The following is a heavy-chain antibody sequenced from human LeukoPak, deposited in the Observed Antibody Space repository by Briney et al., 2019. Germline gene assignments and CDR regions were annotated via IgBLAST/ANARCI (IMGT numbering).Heavy chain of an antibody. CDR1: GDTVSSNSAG. CDR2: TYYRSKWYN. Sequence: SQTLSLTCAISGDTVSSNSAGWNWIRQSPSRDLEWLGRTYYRSKWYNDYAISVKSRITINPDTSKNQFSLQLNSVTPEDTAVYYCAREGPTGAFDIWGQGTMVTVSS. CDR3: AREGPTGAFDI. V-gene: IGHV6-1*01. J-gene: IGHJ3*02. D-gene: IGHD3-10*01.